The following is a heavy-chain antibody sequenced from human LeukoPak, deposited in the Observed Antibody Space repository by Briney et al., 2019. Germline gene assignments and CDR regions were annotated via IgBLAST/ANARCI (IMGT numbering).Heavy chain of an antibody. CDR3: ARVSMATISFDY. D-gene: IGHD5-24*01. CDR1: GVTLSSYW. CDR2: IKQDGSEK. V-gene: IGHV3-7*01. J-gene: IGHJ4*02. Sequence: GGSLRLSCAASGVTLSSYWMSWVRQAPGKGLEWVANIKQDGSEKYYVDSVKGGFTISRDNAKNSLYLQMNSLRAEDTAVYYCARVSMATISFDYWGQGNLVTVSS.